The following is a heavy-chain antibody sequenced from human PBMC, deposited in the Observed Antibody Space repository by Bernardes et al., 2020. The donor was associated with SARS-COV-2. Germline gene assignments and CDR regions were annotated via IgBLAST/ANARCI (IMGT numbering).Heavy chain of an antibody. Sequence: GGSLRLSCAASGFTFSSYGMHWVRQAPGKGLEWVAIISYDANNKYYTDSVKGRFTISRDNSKNTLYLELNSLRAEDTAVYYCAKEDSSGWYERREFDCWGQGTLVTVSS. D-gene: IGHD6-19*01. CDR1: GFTFSSYG. CDR2: ISYDANNK. J-gene: IGHJ4*02. V-gene: IGHV3-30*18. CDR3: AKEDSSGWYERREFDC.